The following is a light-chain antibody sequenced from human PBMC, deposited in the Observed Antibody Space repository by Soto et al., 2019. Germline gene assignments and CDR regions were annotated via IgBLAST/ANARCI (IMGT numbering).Light chain of an antibody. J-gene: IGKJ2*01. Sequence: DIQMTQSPSSLCASVGDSVTITCRASQNISHYLAWYQQKPGKAPKFLIYAASTLQGGIPSRFSGSGSGTKFTLIIRSLQPDDFATYYCQHYKSDSTFGQGTKLGIK. CDR2: AAS. CDR3: QHYKSDST. V-gene: IGKV1-5*01. CDR1: QNISHY.